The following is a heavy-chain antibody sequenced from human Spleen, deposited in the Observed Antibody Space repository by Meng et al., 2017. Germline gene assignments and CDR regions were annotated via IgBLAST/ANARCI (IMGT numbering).Heavy chain of an antibody. V-gene: IGHV4-34*01. Sequence: QLHHRRGGAGWLKPSRTRSSTCVVSGGSFSDYYCGWTRQPPGKGLEWIGEINHRGNTNYNSFLESRVTISVDTSQNSLSLKLSSVTAADSAVYYCARGPTTVAHDFDYWGQGTLVTVSS. J-gene: IGHJ4*02. CDR3: ARGPTTVAHDFDY. CDR1: GGSFSDYY. D-gene: IGHD4-11*01. CDR2: INHRGNT.